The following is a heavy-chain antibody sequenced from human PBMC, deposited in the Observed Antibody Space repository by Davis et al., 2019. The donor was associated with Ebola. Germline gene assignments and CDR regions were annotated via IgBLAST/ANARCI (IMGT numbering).Heavy chain of an antibody. V-gene: IGHV3-7*01. J-gene: IGHJ4*02. D-gene: IGHD5/OR15-5a*01. CDR3: ARGPSTGNSFSY. CDR1: GFIFSNYW. Sequence: PGGSLRLSCAASGFIFSNYWMSWVRQAPGKGLEWVANIKQDGSEKYYVDSVEGRFTISRDNAKNSLYLQMNSLRAEDTAVYYCARGPSTGNSFSYWGQGTLVTVSS. CDR2: IKQDGSEK.